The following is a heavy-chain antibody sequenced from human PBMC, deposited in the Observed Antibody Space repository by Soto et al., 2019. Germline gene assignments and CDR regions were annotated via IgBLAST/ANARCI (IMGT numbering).Heavy chain of an antibody. J-gene: IGHJ4*02. D-gene: IGHD3-16*01. Sequence: QVQLQESCPGLVKPSETLSLTCAVSGDSVSNDNYYWSWIRQPPGKGLEWIGYIYYSGTTNYNSYLKSRLSLSVDMSKNQFSLKLASVTAADTAVYFCARSQRGRTAFTFDYWGQGALVTVSS. CDR3: ARSQRGRTAFTFDY. CDR1: GDSVSNDNYY. V-gene: IGHV4-61*01. CDR2: IYYSGTT.